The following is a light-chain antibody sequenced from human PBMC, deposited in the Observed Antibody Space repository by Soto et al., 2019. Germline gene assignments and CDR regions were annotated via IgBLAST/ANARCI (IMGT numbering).Light chain of an antibody. J-gene: IGKJ1*01. CDR3: QQYDNWPPWT. CDR2: AAS. Sequence: DIQMTQSPSSLSASVGDRVTITWRASQSISSYLNWYQQKPGKAPKLLIYAASSLQSGVPSRFSGSGSGTEFALTISSLQSEDFGVYYCQQYDNWPPWTFGQGTKVDI. V-gene: IGKV1-39*01. CDR1: QSISSY.